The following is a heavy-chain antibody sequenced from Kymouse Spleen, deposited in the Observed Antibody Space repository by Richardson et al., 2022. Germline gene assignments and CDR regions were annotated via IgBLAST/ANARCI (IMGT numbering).Heavy chain of an antibody. CDR1: GGSFSGYY. D-gene: IGHD1-20*01,IGHD1-7*01. V-gene: IGHV4-34*01. Sequence: QVQLQQWGAGLLKPSETLSLTCAVYGGSFSGYYWSWIRQPPGKGLEWIGEINHSGSTNYNPSLKSRVTISVDTSKNQFSLKLSSVTAADTAVYYCARADITGTLFDYWGQGTLVTVSS. CDR2: INHSGST. J-gene: IGHJ4*02. CDR3: ARADITGTLFDY.